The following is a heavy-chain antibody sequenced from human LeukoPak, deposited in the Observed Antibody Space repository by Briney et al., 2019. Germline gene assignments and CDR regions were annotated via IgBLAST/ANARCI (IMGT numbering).Heavy chain of an antibody. V-gene: IGHV1-69*13. Sequence: SVKVSCKASGGTFSSYAISGVRQAPGQGLEWMGGIIPIFGTANYAQKFQGRVTITADESTSTAYMELSSLRSEDTAVYYCARDRLGDTAMVGGEFDYWGQGTLVTVSS. CDR3: ARDRLGDTAMVGGEFDY. J-gene: IGHJ4*02. CDR2: IIPIFGTA. D-gene: IGHD5-18*01. CDR1: GGTFSSYA.